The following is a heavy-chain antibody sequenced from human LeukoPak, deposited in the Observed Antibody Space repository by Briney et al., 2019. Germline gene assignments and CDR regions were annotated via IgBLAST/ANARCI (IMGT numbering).Heavy chain of an antibody. Sequence: SETLSLTCAVYGGSFSGYYWSWIRQPPGKGLEWIGEINHSGSTNYNPSLKSRVTISVDTSKNQFSLKLSSVTAADTAVYYCARVYKYYDSSGYYYYFDYWGQGTLVTVSS. V-gene: IGHV4-34*01. J-gene: IGHJ4*02. CDR2: INHSGST. CDR3: ARVYKYYDSSGYYYYFDY. D-gene: IGHD3-22*01. CDR1: GGSFSGYY.